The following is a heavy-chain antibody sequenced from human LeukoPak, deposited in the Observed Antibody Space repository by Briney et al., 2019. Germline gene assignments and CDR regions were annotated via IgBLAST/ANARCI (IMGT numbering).Heavy chain of an antibody. D-gene: IGHD6-13*01. V-gene: IGHV3-15*01. CDR2: IKSKTDGGTA. J-gene: IGHJ4*02. CDR3: ARGTGSDSWYIDY. CDR1: GFSSSNAW. Sequence: GGSLRLSCAASGFSSSNAWMDWVRRAPGKGLEWVGRIKSKTDGGTAHYAAPVKGRFTISRDDSRNTLYLQINSLRDEDTAVYYCARGTGSDSWYIDYWGQGTLVSVSS.